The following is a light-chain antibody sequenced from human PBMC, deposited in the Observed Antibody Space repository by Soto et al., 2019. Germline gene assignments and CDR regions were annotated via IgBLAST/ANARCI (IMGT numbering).Light chain of an antibody. J-gene: IGKJ1*01. CDR1: QSISSW. CDR3: QQYNSYWWT. Sequence: DIQMTQSPSTLSASVGDSVTITWRASQSISSWLAWYQQKPGKAPKLLIYDASSLESGVPSRFSGSGSGTEFTLTISSLQPDDFATYYCQQYNSYWWTFGQGTKVDIK. V-gene: IGKV1-5*01. CDR2: DAS.